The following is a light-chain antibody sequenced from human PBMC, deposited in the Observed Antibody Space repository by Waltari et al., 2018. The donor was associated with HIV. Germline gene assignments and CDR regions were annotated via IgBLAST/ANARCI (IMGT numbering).Light chain of an antibody. J-gene: IGLJ3*02. CDR2: NTN. CDR3: SSYVSGGSLL. V-gene: IGLV2-14*01. Sequence: QSALTQPASVSGSLGQSITISCIGTDTDIAIYNYISWYQPPPARAPRLVVFNTNSRPLGSPFRFSGAKSGKTASLTITGLQADDEGIYYCSSYVSGGSLLFGGGTRVTVL. CDR1: DTDIAIYNY.